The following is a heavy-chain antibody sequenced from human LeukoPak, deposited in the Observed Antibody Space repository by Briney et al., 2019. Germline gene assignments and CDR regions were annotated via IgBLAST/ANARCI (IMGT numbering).Heavy chain of an antibody. J-gene: IGHJ4*02. CDR3: ARDLVVTSAY. D-gene: IGHD2-2*01. Sequence: GGSLRLSYAASGFTFSNYWMHWVRQAPGKGLVWVSRINGDGSSTTYADSVKGRFTISRDNAKNTLYLQMNGLRAEDTAVYYCARDLVVTSAYWGQGTLVTVSS. V-gene: IGHV3-74*01. CDR1: GFTFSNYW. CDR2: INGDGSST.